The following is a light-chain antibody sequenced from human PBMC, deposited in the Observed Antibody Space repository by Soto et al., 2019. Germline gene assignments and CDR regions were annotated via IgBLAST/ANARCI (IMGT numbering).Light chain of an antibody. V-gene: IGLV1-51*02. Sequence: QSVLTQPPSVSAAPGQKVTISCSGSSSNIGNNYVSWYQQLPGTAPKLLIYENNKRPSGIPDRFSGSKSGTSATLGITGHQTGDEADFYCGTWDSSLSAAVFGGGTELTVL. CDR3: GTWDSSLSAAV. J-gene: IGLJ3*02. CDR1: SSNIGNNY. CDR2: ENN.